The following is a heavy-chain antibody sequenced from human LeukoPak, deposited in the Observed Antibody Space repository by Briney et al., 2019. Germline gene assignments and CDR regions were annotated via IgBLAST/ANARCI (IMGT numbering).Heavy chain of an antibody. J-gene: IGHJ4*02. Sequence: SVKVSCKASGGTLSSYAISRVRQAPGQGLEWMGGIIPIFGTANYAQKFQGRVTITADESTSTAYMELSSLRSEDTAVYYCARDPGIAAAGTRYFDYWGQGTLVTVSS. CDR1: GGTLSSYA. V-gene: IGHV1-69*13. CDR3: ARDPGIAAAGTRYFDY. D-gene: IGHD6-13*01. CDR2: IIPIFGTA.